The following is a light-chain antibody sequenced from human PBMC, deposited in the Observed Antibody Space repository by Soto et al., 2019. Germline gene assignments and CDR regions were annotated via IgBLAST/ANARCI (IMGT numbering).Light chain of an antibody. Sequence: QSVLTQSASVSGSPGQSITISCTGTSSDIGGYNYVSWYQQHPDKAPKLMIFEVSNRTSGVSNRFSGSKSGNTASLTISGLLPEDEAVYYCSSYTTSSTVAFGGGTKLTVL. V-gene: IGLV2-14*01. CDR2: EVS. J-gene: IGLJ2*01. CDR1: SSDIGGYNY. CDR3: SSYTTSSTVA.